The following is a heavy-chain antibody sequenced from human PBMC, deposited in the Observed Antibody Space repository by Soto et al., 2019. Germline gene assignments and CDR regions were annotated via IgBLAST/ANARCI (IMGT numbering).Heavy chain of an antibody. V-gene: IGHV4-39*01. J-gene: IGHJ4*02. D-gene: IGHD2-15*01. CDR2: IYYSGST. Sequence: QLQLQESGPGLVKPSETLSLTCTVSGGSISSSSYYWGWIRQPPGKGLEWIGSIYYSGSTYYNPSLKSRVTISEDTSQNQFSLKLSSVTAADTAVYYCARRPLCSGGSCYQFDYWGQGTLVTVSS. CDR3: ARRPLCSGGSCYQFDY. CDR1: GGSISSSSYY.